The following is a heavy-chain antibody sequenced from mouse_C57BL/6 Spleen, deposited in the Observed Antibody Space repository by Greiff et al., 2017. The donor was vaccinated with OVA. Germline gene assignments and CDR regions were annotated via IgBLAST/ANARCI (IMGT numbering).Heavy chain of an antibody. CDR2: ILPGSGST. J-gene: IGHJ1*03. CDR3: ASGYYYGSSYNWYFDV. D-gene: IGHD1-1*01. CDR1: GYTFTGYW. V-gene: IGHV1-9*01. Sequence: QVQLQQSGAELMKPGASVKLSCKATGYTFTGYWIEWVKQRPGHGLEWIGEILPGSGSTNYNEKFKGKATFTADTSSNTAYMQLSSLTTEDSAIYYCASGYYYGSSYNWYFDVWGTGTTVTVSS.